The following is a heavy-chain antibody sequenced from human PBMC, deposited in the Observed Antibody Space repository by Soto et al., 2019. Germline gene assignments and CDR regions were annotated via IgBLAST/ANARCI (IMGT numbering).Heavy chain of an antibody. CDR2: IHYSGST. D-gene: IGHD3-3*02. Sequence: PSETLSLTCTVSGGSISSSSYYWGWIRQPPGKGPEWIGNIHYSGSTYYNPSLKSRVTISVDTSKNQFSLKLSSVTAADTAVYYCASPKIAFYNWFDPWGQGTLVTVSS. V-gene: IGHV4-39*01. CDR3: ASPKIAFYNWFDP. CDR1: GGSISSSSYY. J-gene: IGHJ5*02.